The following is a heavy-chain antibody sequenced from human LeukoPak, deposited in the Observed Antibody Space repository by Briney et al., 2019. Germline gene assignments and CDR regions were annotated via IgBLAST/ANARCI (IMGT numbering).Heavy chain of an antibody. Sequence: GGSLRLSCAASGFTFSSYWMTWVRQAPGKGLEWVASIKQDGNEKYYVDSVKGRFTISRDNARNSLYLQMSSLKADDTAVYYCARDGAFRIYDYWGQGTLVTVSS. J-gene: IGHJ4*02. CDR1: GFTFSSYW. CDR2: IKQDGNEK. CDR3: ARDGAFRIYDY. D-gene: IGHD3-3*02. V-gene: IGHV3-7*03.